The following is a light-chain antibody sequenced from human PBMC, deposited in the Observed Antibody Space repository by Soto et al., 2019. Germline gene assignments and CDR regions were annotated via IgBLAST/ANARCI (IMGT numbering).Light chain of an antibody. CDR1: QSISTY. Sequence: DIQMTQSPSSLSASVGDRVTITCRASQSISTYLIWYQQKPGKAPKLLIYDASSLESGVPSRFSGSGSGTEFTLTISSLQPDDFATYYCQQYNSYSRTFGQGTKVDI. J-gene: IGKJ1*01. V-gene: IGKV1-5*01. CDR2: DAS. CDR3: QQYNSYSRT.